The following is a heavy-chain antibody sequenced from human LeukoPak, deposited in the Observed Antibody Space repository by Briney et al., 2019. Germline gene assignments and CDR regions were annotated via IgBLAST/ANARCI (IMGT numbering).Heavy chain of an antibody. J-gene: IGHJ3*02. CDR3: VRGGGAAYKYNAFDI. Sequence: GGSLRLSCAASGFTFSSFWMSWVRQAPGKGLEWVANIKQDGSETSYVDSAKGRFTVSRDNAKNSLYLQMNSLRAEDTAVYYCVRGGGAAYKYNAFDIWGQGTMVTGSS. CDR2: IKQDGSET. CDR1: GFTFSSFW. V-gene: IGHV3-7*01. D-gene: IGHD3-16*01.